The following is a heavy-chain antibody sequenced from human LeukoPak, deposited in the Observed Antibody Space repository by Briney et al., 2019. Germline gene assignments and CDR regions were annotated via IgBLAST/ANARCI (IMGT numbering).Heavy chain of an antibody. CDR2: IIPILGIS. CDR3: ATEAIVVVTDRDYWYLDL. V-gene: IGHV1-69*04. D-gene: IGHD2-21*02. CDR1: GCTFSSYA. J-gene: IGHJ2*01. Sequence: GASVTVSCMASGCTFSSYAISWVRQAPGHGLEWVGRIIPILGISNYAQKLQGRVTITADKSTTTAYMQLSSLSSEDTTVYYCATEAIVVVTDRDYWYLDLCGRGALVTVSS.